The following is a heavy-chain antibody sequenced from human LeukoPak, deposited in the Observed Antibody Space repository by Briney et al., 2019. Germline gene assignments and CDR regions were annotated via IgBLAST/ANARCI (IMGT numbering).Heavy chain of an antibody. CDR1: GGSISSYY. Sequence: SETLSLTCTVSGGSISSYYWSWIRQPPGKGLEWIGYIYYSGSTNYNPSLMSRVTISVDTSKNQFSLKLSSVTAADTAVYYCARAGRAAAGTFDYWGQGTLVTVSS. J-gene: IGHJ4*02. CDR2: IYYSGST. D-gene: IGHD6-13*01. V-gene: IGHV4-59*01. CDR3: ARAGRAAAGTFDY.